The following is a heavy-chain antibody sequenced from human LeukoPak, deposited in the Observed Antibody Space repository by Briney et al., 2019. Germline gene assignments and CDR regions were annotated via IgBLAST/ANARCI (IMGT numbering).Heavy chain of an antibody. CDR2: ISWNSGSI. CDR3: AKEGDTAKGSFDY. D-gene: IGHD5-18*01. V-gene: IGHV3-9*01. CDR1: GFTFSSYG. Sequence: GGSLRLSCAASGFTFSSYGMHWVRQAPGKGLEWVSGISWNSGSIGYADSVKGRFTISRDNAKNSLYLQMNSLRAEDTALYYCAKEGDTAKGSFDYWGQGTLVTVSS. J-gene: IGHJ4*02.